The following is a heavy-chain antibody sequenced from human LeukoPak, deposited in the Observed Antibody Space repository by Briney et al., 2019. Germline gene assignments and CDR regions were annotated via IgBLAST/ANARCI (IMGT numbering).Heavy chain of an antibody. CDR3: AREVLRSGWYGGAFDY. Sequence: SETLSLTCTVSGGSIISHYWSWIRQPPGKGLEWIGYIYDSGSINYNPSLKSRVTISVDTSKNQFSLKLSSVTAADTAVYYCAREVLRSGWYGGAFDYWGQGTLVTVSS. D-gene: IGHD6-19*01. CDR2: IYDSGSI. CDR1: GGSIISHY. J-gene: IGHJ4*02. V-gene: IGHV4-59*11.